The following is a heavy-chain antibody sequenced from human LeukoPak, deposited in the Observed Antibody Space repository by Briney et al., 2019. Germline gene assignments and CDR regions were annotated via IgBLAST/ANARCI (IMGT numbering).Heavy chain of an antibody. Sequence: SETLSLTCTVSGGSIRSYYWSWIRQPARKGLEWVGRIYTSGSTNYNPSLKSRVTMSVDTSKNQFSLKLSSVTAADTAVYYCARSSPHYYDSSGYYWEFDYWGQGTLVTVSS. CDR2: IYTSGST. J-gene: IGHJ4*02. V-gene: IGHV4-4*07. D-gene: IGHD3-22*01. CDR3: ARSSPHYYDSSGYYWEFDY. CDR1: GGSIRSYY.